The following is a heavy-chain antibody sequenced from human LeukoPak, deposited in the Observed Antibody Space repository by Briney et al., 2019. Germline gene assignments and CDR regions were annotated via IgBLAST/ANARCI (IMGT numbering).Heavy chain of an antibody. J-gene: IGHJ5*02. CDR2: IYTSGST. CDR3: ARSSGYDSGWFDP. D-gene: IGHD5-12*01. Sequence: SETLFLTCTVSGGSISSGSYYWSWIRQPAGKGLEWIGRIYTSGSTNYNPSLKSRVTISVDTSKNQFSLKLSSVTAADTAVYYCARSSGYDSGWFDPWGQGTLVTVSS. V-gene: IGHV4-61*02. CDR1: GGSISSGSYY.